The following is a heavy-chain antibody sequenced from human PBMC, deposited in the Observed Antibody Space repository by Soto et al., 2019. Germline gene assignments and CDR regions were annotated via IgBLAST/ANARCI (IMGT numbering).Heavy chain of an antibody. D-gene: IGHD2-8*02. Sequence: GGSLRLSCEVSGFTFSMYSMSWVRQSPGKGLEWVAKIPQEGVDGHYADSVKGRFTISRDNGKNSLYLQLNNLRAEDTAVYYCARDHLILTAHDFFYGSDVWGRGAKVTV. CDR1: GFTFSMYS. CDR3: ARDHLILTAHDFFYGSDV. V-gene: IGHV3-7*03. CDR2: IPQEGVDG. J-gene: IGHJ6*02.